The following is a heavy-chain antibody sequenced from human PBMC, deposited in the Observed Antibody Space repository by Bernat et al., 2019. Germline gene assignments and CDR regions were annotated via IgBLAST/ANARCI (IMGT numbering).Heavy chain of an antibody. CDR2: ISSSSSYI. CDR1: GFTFSSYS. J-gene: IGHJ4*02. Sequence: EVQLVESGGGLVKPGGSLRLSCAASGFTFSSYSMNWVRQAPGKGLEWVSSISSSSSYIYYTDSVKGRFTISRDNAKNSLYLQMNSLRAEDTAVYYCARDITGTTGYWGQGTLVTVSS. V-gene: IGHV3-21*01. CDR3: ARDITGTTGY. D-gene: IGHD1-7*01.